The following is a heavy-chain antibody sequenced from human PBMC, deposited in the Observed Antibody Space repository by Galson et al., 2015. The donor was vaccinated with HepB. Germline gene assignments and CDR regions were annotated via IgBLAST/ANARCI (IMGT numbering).Heavy chain of an antibody. CDR3: AREIHKYFYDSSGYDY. CDR2: TYYRSKWYN. CDR1: GDSVSNNYAA. J-gene: IGHJ4*02. D-gene: IGHD3-22*01. Sequence: CAISGDSVSNNYAAWNWIRQSPSRGLEWLGRTYYRSKWYNDSANSVKSRVTINSDTSKNQFSLHLKSVTPDDTAVYYCAREIHKYFYDSSGYDYWGQGSLVSVSS. V-gene: IGHV6-1*01.